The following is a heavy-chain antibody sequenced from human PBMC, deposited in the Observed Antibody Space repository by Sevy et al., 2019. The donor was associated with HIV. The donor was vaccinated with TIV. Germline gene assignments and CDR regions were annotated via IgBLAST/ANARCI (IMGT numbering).Heavy chain of an antibody. D-gene: IGHD3-22*01. V-gene: IGHV3-74*01. Sequence: GGSLRLSCAASGFTFSSYWMHWVRQAPGKGLVWVSRINSDGSSTSYADSVKGRFTISRDNAKNTLYLQMNSLRAEDTAVYYCARDYYDSSGYYPFDYWGQGTLVTVSS. J-gene: IGHJ4*02. CDR3: ARDYYDSSGYYPFDY. CDR2: INSDGSST. CDR1: GFTFSSYW.